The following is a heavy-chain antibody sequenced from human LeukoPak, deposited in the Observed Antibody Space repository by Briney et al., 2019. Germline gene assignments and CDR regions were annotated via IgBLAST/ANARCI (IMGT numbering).Heavy chain of an antibody. J-gene: IGHJ4*02. Sequence: GGSLRLSCTSSGFTFGDYAMSWVRQAPGKGLEWVGFIRSKAYGGTTECAASVKGRFTISRDDSKSIAYLQMNSLKTEDTALYYCTRLRGYSYGYTDYWGQGTLVTASS. V-gene: IGHV3-49*04. CDR2: IRSKAYGGTT. CDR1: GFTFGDYA. D-gene: IGHD5-18*01. CDR3: TRLRGYSYGYTDY.